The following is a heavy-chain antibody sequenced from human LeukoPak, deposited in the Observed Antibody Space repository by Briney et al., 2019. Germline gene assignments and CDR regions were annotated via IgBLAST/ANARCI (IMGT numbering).Heavy chain of an antibody. CDR2: IHYSGST. CDR3: AGAGDDDS. Sequence: SETLSLTCTVSGGSISSYYWSWIRQPPGKGLEWIGYIHYSGSTYYNPSLKSRVTISMDTSKNQFSLKLNSVTAADTAVYYCAGAGDDDSWGQGTLVTVSS. CDR1: GGSISSYY. V-gene: IGHV4-30-4*01. J-gene: IGHJ5*01.